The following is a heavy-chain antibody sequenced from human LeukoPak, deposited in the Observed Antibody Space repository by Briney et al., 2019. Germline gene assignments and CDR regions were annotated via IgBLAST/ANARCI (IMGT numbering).Heavy chain of an antibody. V-gene: IGHV3-20*04. CDR3: ARSDYYGDYFDY. CDR1: GFTFDNYG. D-gene: IGHD4-17*01. J-gene: IGHJ4*02. Sequence: GRSLRLSCAASGFTFDNYGINWVRQAPGKGLEWVSRIHWNGGRTGYADSVKGRFTISRDNSKNTLYLQMNSLRAEDTAVYYCARSDYYGDYFDYWGQGTLVTVSS. CDR2: IHWNGGRT.